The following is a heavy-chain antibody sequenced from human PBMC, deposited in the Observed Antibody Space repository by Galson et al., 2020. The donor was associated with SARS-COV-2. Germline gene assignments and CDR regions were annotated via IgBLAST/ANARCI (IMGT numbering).Heavy chain of an antibody. CDR1: GGSFSNYY. D-gene: IGHD5-12*01. V-gene: IGHV4-34*01. CDR2: VLYDGTT. CDR3: ARGPNIVTTAQFDS. Sequence: SETLSLTCAVYGGSFSNYYWSWIRQPPGKELEWIGEVLYDGTTNYNPSLRSRATVSLDTSRIQFSLQLTSVTAADTAVYYCARGPNIVTTAQFDSWGQGTLVTVSS. J-gene: IGHJ4*02.